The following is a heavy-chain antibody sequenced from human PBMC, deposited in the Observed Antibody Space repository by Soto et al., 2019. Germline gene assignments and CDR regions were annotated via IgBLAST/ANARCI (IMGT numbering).Heavy chain of an antibody. V-gene: IGHV3-30*11. CDR2: ISFDGSDK. CDR1: GFVFNSYA. Sequence: HPGGSLRLSCATSGFVFNSYAMHWVRQAPGRGLEWVTGISFDGSDKYYADTVKGRFTVSRDNFKNTLYLQVDSLRPEDTAKYYCAREWTWGGKPAYYFDYWGQGTPVTVSS. J-gene: IGHJ4*02. D-gene: IGHD1-26*01. CDR3: AREWTWGGKPAYYFDY.